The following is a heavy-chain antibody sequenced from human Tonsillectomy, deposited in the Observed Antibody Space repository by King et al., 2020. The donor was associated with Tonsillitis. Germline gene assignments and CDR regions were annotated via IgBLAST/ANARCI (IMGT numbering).Heavy chain of an antibody. D-gene: IGHD4-17*01. CDR2: LIPMSGTA. J-gene: IGHJ4*02. V-gene: IGHV1-69*18. CDR1: GGTFSSHA. CDR3: ARAPIDYGQRGDYFDY. Sequence: VQLVESGAEVKKPGSSVKVSCEASGGTFSSHAVSWVRQAPGQGLEWMGSLIPMSGTASYAQKFQGRVTITADESTSTAYMALSSLRSEDTAVYYCARAPIDYGQRGDYFDYWGQGTLVTVSS.